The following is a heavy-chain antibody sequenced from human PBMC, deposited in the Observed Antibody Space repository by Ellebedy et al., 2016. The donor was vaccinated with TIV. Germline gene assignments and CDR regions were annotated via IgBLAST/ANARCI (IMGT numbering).Heavy chain of an antibody. D-gene: IGHD4-23*01. V-gene: IGHV3-74*01. CDR1: GFTFSGHW. CDR2: IDTDGTST. J-gene: IGHJ3*02. CDR3: ARDRWAPGAFDI. Sequence: GGSLRLXCAASGFTFSGHWMHWVRQAPGKGLVWVSRIDTDGTSTSYADSVKGRFTISRDNAKNSLYLQMNSLRAEDTAVYYCARDRWAPGAFDIWGQGTMVTVSS.